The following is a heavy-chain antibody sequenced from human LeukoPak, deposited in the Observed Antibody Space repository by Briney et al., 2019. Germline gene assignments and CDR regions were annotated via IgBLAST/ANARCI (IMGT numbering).Heavy chain of an antibody. J-gene: IGHJ3*02. V-gene: IGHV3-23*01. Sequence: GGSLRLSCAASGFTFSNYPMNWVRQSPERGLEWVSAISATGGSTSYADSLKGRFTISRDNSKNTLYLQMSSLTAEDTAVYYCAKECGRDYDDRAFDIWGQGTMVTVSS. D-gene: IGHD3-22*01. CDR2: ISATGGST. CDR3: AKECGRDYDDRAFDI. CDR1: GFTFSNYP.